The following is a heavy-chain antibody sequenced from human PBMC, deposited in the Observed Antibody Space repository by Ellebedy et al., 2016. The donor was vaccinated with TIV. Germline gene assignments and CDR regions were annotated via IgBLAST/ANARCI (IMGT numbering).Heavy chain of an antibody. CDR1: GGSFSGYY. CDR2: INHSGST. CDR3: ARIAENFDY. J-gene: IGHJ4*02. V-gene: IGHV4-34*01. Sequence: MPSETLSLTCAVYGGSFSGYYWSWIRQPPGKGLEWIGEINHSGSTNYNPSLKSRVTISVDTSKNQFSLKLSSVTAADTAVYYCARIAENFDYWGQGTLVTVSS. D-gene: IGHD2-15*01.